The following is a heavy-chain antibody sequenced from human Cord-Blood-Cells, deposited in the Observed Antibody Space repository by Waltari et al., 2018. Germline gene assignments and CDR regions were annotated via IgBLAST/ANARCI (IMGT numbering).Heavy chain of an antibody. CDR2: INHSGST. Sequence: QVQLQQWGAGLLKPSETLSLTCAVYGGSFSGYYWSWTRQPPGKGLNWIGEINHSGSTNYNPSLKSRVTISVDTSKNQFALKLSSVTAADTAVYYCARLRGYCSGGSCYSYYYYGMDVWGQGTTVTVSS. CDR3: ARLRGYCSGGSCYSYYYYGMDV. D-gene: IGHD2-15*01. V-gene: IGHV4-34*01. J-gene: IGHJ6*02. CDR1: GGSFSGYY.